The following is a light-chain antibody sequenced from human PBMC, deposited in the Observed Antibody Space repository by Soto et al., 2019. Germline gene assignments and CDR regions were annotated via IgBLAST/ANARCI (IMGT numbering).Light chain of an antibody. CDR3: QTWGTGIRV. V-gene: IGLV4-69*01. J-gene: IGLJ2*01. CDR1: SGPSSYA. CDR2: LNSDGSH. Sequence: QPVLTQSPSASASLGASVKITCTLSSGPSSYAIAWHQQQPEKGPRYLMKLNSDGSHSKGDGIPDRFSGSSSGAERYLTISSLQSEDEADYYCQTWGTGIRVFGGGTKVTVL.